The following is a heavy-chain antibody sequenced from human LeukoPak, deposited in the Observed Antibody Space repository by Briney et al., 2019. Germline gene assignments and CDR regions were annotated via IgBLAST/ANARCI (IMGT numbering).Heavy chain of an antibody. Sequence: GRSLRLSCAASGFTFSSYGMHWVRQAPGKGLEWVAVISHDGSNKYYADSVKGRFTISRDNSKNTLYLQMNSLRAEDTAVYYCAKWRTAMDYWGQGTLVTVSS. CDR1: GFTFSSYG. D-gene: IGHD2-21*02. J-gene: IGHJ4*02. CDR3: AKWRTAMDY. V-gene: IGHV3-30*18. CDR2: ISHDGSNK.